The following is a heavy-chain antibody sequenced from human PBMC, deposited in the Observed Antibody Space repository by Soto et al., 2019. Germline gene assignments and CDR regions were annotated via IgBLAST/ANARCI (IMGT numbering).Heavy chain of an antibody. D-gene: IGHD5-12*01. V-gene: IGHV3-48*03. CDR1: GFTFTNYE. Sequence: GGSLRLSCDDSGFTFTNYELHRVRQAPWKVLEWNSYTTRSGTTISYADFVQVRFNIFRDNAKNLLYLQMNSQRAEDKAVYYCARDPEKYSGSDLGIDYWGQGSLVTVSS. CDR2: TTRSGTTI. J-gene: IGHJ4*02. CDR3: ARDPEKYSGSDLGIDY.